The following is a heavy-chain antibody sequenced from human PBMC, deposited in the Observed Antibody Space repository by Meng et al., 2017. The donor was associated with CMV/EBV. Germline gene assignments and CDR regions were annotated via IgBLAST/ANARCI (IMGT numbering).Heavy chain of an antibody. CDR3: ASLPVYGDYVRDY. Sequence: KDSGYTFTSYEINWVRQATGQGLEWMGWMNPNSGNTGYAQKFQGRVTMTRNTSISTAYMELSSLRSEDTAVYYCASLPVYGDYVRDYWGQGTLVTVSS. CDR1: GYTFTSYE. D-gene: IGHD4-17*01. CDR2: MNPNSGNT. J-gene: IGHJ4*02. V-gene: IGHV1-8*01.